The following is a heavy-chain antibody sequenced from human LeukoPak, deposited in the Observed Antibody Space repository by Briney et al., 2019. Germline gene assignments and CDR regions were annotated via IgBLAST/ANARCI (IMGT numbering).Heavy chain of an antibody. CDR1: GGSISSYY. CDR2: IYYSGHT. D-gene: IGHD6-13*01. Sequence: SETLSLTCTVSGGSISSYYWSWIPQPPGEGLEWIRYIYYSGHTNYNPTLKSPVTISVNTSKNQFSLKLSAVTAADTGVYYYARVGEQLEIDNWGQGTLVTVSS. V-gene: IGHV4-59*01. J-gene: IGHJ4*02. CDR3: ARVGEQLEIDN.